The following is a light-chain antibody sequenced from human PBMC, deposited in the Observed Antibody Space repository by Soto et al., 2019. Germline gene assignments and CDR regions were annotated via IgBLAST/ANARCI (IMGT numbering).Light chain of an antibody. Sequence: DIQMTQSPSTLSASVGDRVTITCRASQSIGNWLAWYQQKPGKAPNILIYQTSSLESGVPSRFSGSGSETEFTLTISSLQSDDFATYYCQQYSNYPWTFGQGTKVDSK. CDR2: QTS. J-gene: IGKJ1*01. CDR3: QQYSNYPWT. V-gene: IGKV1-5*03. CDR1: QSIGNW.